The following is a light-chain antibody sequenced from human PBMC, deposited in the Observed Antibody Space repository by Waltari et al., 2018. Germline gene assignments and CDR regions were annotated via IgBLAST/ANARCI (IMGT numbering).Light chain of an antibody. Sequence: SALTQPPSVSGSPGQSVTISSTGTSRDVCSYNFVSWYQQHPDKAPKLLIYDVNKRPSGVPDRFSGSKSGNTASLTISGLQGEDEADYYCCSYAGSYTYVFGTGTKVTLL. CDR3: CSYAGSYTYV. CDR2: DVN. V-gene: IGLV2-11*01. CDR1: SRDVCSYNF. J-gene: IGLJ1*01.